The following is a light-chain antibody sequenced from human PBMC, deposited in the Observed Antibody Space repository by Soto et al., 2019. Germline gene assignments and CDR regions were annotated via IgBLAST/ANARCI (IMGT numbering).Light chain of an antibody. CDR1: QSVSSSS. Sequence: EILLSLAPSALSLSPGESATLSCRSSQSVSSSSLAWYQQKPGQAPRLLFFGVSNRAAGVPDRFGGSGSGTDFTLTISRLEPEDFAVYYCQQYGGSPLTFGGGTKVDI. J-gene: IGKJ4*01. CDR2: GVS. V-gene: IGKV3-20*01. CDR3: QQYGGSPLT.